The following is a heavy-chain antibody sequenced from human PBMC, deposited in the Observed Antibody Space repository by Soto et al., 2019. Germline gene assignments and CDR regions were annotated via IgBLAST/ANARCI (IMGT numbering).Heavy chain of an antibody. V-gene: IGHV3-30*18. CDR2: IAYDGNEK. CDR3: GKDVGDYVPYYYGVDV. CDR1: GFTFKTHA. J-gene: IGHJ6*02. Sequence: VQLVESGGGVVQPGTSLRLSCATSGFTFKTHAMHWVRQAPGKGLAWMAVIAYDGNEKFYADSVKGRFTISRDNSKNGLYLQINTLRNEDTAVYYCGKDVGDYVPYYYGVDVWGQGTTVTVSS. D-gene: IGHD1-26*01.